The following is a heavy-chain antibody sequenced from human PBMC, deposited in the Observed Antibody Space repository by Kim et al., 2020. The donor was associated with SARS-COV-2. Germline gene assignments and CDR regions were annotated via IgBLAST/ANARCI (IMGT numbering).Heavy chain of an antibody. V-gene: IGHV3-15*01. Sequence: GGSLRLSCAASGFTFSNAWMSWVRQAPGKGLEWVGRIKSKTDGGTTDYAAPVKGRFTISRDDSKNTLYLQMNSLKTEDTAVYYCTTDGSTVASGWYKRQRGMDVWGQGTTVTVSS. CDR3: TTDGSTVASGWYKRQRGMDV. D-gene: IGHD6-19*01. CDR1: GFTFSNAW. CDR2: IKSKTDGGTT. J-gene: IGHJ6*02.